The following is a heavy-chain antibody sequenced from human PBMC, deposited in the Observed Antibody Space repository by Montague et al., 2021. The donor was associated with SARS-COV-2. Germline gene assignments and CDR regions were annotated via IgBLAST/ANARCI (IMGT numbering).Heavy chain of an antibody. Sequence: SETLSLTCSVSGDSVNRNYWSWVRQPPGKGLEWLGYIFYSGSTYNPSLNRRVTMSLDTSKNHFSLNLISVTAADTAVYYCAKASRGYGGDFDSWGQGTLVIVSS. CDR1: GDSVNRNY. CDR3: AKASRGYGGDFDS. V-gene: IGHV4-59*02. D-gene: IGHD4-23*01. J-gene: IGHJ4*02. CDR2: IFYSGST.